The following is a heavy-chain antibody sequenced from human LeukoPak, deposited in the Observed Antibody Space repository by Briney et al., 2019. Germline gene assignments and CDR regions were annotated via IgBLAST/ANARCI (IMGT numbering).Heavy chain of an antibody. V-gene: IGHV3-23*01. CDR2: ISGSGGYT. Sequence: GGSLRLSCAASGFTFSNYAMSWVRQAPGKGLEWVSVISGSGGYTNYADSVKGRFTISRDNSKNTLYLQMNSLRAEDAAVYYCAKAGSANYFDYWGQGTLVIVSS. CDR1: GFTFSNYA. CDR3: AKAGSANYFDY. J-gene: IGHJ4*02.